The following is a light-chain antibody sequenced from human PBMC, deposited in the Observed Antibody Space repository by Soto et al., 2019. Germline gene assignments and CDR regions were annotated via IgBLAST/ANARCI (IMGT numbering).Light chain of an antibody. J-gene: IGLJ2*01. Sequence: QSALTQPPSASGSPGQSVTISCTGTYSDVGGSNYVSWYQQHPGKAPKLVIYEVIQRPSGVPDRFSGSRSGNTASLTVSRLQAEDEADYYCSSNVVGTNLKIFGRGTKLTVL. CDR3: SSNVVGTNLKI. CDR1: YSDVGGSNY. V-gene: IGLV2-8*01. CDR2: EVI.